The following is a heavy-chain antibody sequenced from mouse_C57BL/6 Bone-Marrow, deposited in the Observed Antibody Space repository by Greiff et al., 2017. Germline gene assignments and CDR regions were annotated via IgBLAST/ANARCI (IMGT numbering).Heavy chain of an antibody. CDR1: YTFS. Sequence: QVQLQQSGPELARPWASVKISCRAFYTFSRRVHSAIRDTNYWMQWVKQRPGQGLVWIGAIYPGNGDPCYNQKFKGKATLTADKSSSTAYMQLGSLTSEDSAVYYCAHSPLGYGSEGFADWGQGTLVTVSA. CDR2: GQGLVWIG. V-gene: IGHV1-87*01. J-gene: IGHJ3*01. D-gene: IGHD1-1*01. CDR3: SEDSAVYYCAHSPLGYGSEGFAD.